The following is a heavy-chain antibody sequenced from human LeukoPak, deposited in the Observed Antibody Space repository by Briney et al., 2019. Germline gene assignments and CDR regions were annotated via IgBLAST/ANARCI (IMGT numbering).Heavy chain of an antibody. Sequence: GGSLRLSCAASGFTFINYAMTWVRQAPGKGLESLSGISGGGRNTYYADAVKGRFTISRDNSENTLYLQMNSLRAEDTAVYYCAKDPEQDYGDYIRRYSYFYMAVWGKGTTVTVSS. J-gene: IGHJ6*03. CDR3: AKDPEQDYGDYIRRYSYFYMAV. CDR1: GFTFINYA. V-gene: IGHV3-23*01. D-gene: IGHD4-17*01. CDR2: ISGGGRNT.